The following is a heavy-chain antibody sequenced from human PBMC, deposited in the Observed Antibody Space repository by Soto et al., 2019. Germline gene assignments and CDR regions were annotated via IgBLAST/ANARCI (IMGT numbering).Heavy chain of an antibody. Sequence: ASVKVSCKASGGTFSSYAISWVRQAPGQGLEWMGGIIPIFGTANYAQKFQGRVTITADESTSTAYMELSSLRSEDTAVYYCARDPGYCSSTSCYRGLYYGMDVWGQGTTVTVSS. J-gene: IGHJ6*02. D-gene: IGHD2-2*02. V-gene: IGHV1-69*13. CDR3: ARDPGYCSSTSCYRGLYYGMDV. CDR1: GGTFSSYA. CDR2: IIPIFGTA.